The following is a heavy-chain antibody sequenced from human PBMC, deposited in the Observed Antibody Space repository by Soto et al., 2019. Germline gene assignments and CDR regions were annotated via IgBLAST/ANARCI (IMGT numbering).Heavy chain of an antibody. J-gene: IGHJ6*02. Sequence: PSETLSLTCTVSGGSISSGYYYWSWIRQPPGKGLEWIGYIYYSGSTYYNPSLKSRVTISVDTSKNQFSLKLSSVTAADTAVYYCARAATASNYGMDVWGQGATVTVSS. D-gene: IGHD2-15*01. V-gene: IGHV4-30-4*01. CDR3: ARAATASNYGMDV. CDR2: IYYSGST. CDR1: GGSISSGYYY.